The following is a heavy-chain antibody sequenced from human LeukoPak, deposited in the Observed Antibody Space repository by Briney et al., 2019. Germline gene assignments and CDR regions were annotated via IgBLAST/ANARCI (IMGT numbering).Heavy chain of an antibody. V-gene: IGHV3-23*01. CDR1: GFTFSSYT. Sequence: GGSLRLSCAASGFTFSSYTMSWVRQAPGKGLEWVSTITTSDGNTYYADSVKGRFTVSRDNSKNTLYLQMNSLRAEDTAVYYCARDNRITIFGVVTDDYGMDVWGQGTTVTVSS. D-gene: IGHD3-3*01. J-gene: IGHJ6*02. CDR3: ARDNRITIFGVVTDDYGMDV. CDR2: ITTSDGNT.